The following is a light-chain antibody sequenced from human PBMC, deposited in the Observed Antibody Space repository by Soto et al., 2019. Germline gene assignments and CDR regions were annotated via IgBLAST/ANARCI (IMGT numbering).Light chain of an antibody. CDR1: QNIDTW. V-gene: IGKV1-5*01. Sequence: DIQMTQSPSTLSASVGDRVTITCRASQNIDTWLAWYQQKPGKAPKVLIYDASSLESGVPSRFSGSASGTQFTLTISSLQPDEFATYYCQQYHSYSPYTFGQGTKLEIK. J-gene: IGKJ2*01. CDR3: QQYHSYSPYT. CDR2: DAS.